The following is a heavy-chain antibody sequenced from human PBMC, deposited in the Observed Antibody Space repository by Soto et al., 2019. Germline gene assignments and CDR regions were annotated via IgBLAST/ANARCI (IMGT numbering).Heavy chain of an antibody. D-gene: IGHD1-26*01. Sequence: EVQLVESGGGLVQPGGSLRLSCAASGFTFSSYWMHWVRQAPGKGLVWVSRINSDGSSTSYANSVKGRFTIARDNAKNTLYLQMNSLRAEDTAVYYCARGGSHNWYCDLWGRGTLVTVSS. CDR1: GFTFSSYW. V-gene: IGHV3-74*01. J-gene: IGHJ2*01. CDR3: ARGGSHNWYCDL. CDR2: INSDGSST.